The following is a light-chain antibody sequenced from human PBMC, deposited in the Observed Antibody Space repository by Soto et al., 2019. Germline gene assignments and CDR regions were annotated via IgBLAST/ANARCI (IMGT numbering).Light chain of an antibody. CDR3: QHYNNRLT. CDR2: GAS. Sequence: EMVMTQSPSTLSVSPGERATLSCWASQSISSNLAWYQQKPGQAPRLLIYGASIRATGIPVRFSGSGSGTEFTLAISSLQSEDFAVYYCQHYNNRLTFGGGTKVEIK. J-gene: IGKJ4*01. V-gene: IGKV3-15*01. CDR1: QSISSN.